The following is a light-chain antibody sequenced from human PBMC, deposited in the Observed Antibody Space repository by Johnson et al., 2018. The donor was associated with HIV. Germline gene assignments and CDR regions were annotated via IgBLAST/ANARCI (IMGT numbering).Light chain of an antibody. J-gene: IGLJ1*01. V-gene: IGLV1-51*02. CDR3: GTWDSSLSAHYI. Sequence: VLTQPPSVSAAPGQKVTISCSGSSSKIGNNYVSWYQQLPGTAPKLLIYENNKRPSGVPDRFSDSKSGTSATLGITGLQTGDEADYYCGTWDSSLSAHYIFGTGTKGTVL. CDR1: SSKIGNNY. CDR2: ENN.